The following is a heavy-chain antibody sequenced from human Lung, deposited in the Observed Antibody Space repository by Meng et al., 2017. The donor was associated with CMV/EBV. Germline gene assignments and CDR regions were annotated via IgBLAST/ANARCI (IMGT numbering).Heavy chain of an antibody. D-gene: IGHD4-17*01. J-gene: IGHJ3*02. Sequence: GGSLRLSCAASGFTFSSYAMHWVRQAPGKGLEWVAVISYDGSNKYYADSVKGRFTISRDNSKNTLYLQMNSLRAEDTAVYYCARDRKDGDYASGAFDIWGQGXMVTVSS. CDR1: GFTFSSYA. CDR3: ARDRKDGDYASGAFDI. CDR2: ISYDGSNK. V-gene: IGHV3-30*04.